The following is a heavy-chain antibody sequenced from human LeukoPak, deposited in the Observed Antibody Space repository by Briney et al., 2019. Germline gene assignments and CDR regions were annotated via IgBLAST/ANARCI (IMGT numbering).Heavy chain of an antibody. CDR1: GFTFSSYS. Sequence: GSLRLSCAASGFTFSSYSMNWVRQAPGKGLEWVSSISSSSSYIYYSDSVKGRFTISRDNAKNSLYLQMNSLRAEDTAVYYCARDYSGYVGYMDVWGKGTTVTVSS. CDR3: ARDYSGYVGYMDV. J-gene: IGHJ6*03. CDR2: ISSSSSYI. V-gene: IGHV3-21*01. D-gene: IGHD5-12*01.